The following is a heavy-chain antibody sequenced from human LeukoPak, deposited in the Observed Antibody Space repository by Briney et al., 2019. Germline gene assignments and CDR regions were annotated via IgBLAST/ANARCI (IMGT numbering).Heavy chain of an antibody. J-gene: IGHJ6*02. CDR1: VGSINSGNW. D-gene: IGHD2-2*02. Sequence: SETLSLTCAVSVGSINSGNWWPWVRQSPGKGLEWIGEIHHNGTRNYNPSLKSRVTISADTFKNHFSLIVTSLTAADTAVYYCAAAPILRGEGGEHYKYGMDVWGQGTTVIVSS. V-gene: IGHV4/OR15-8*01. CDR2: IHHNGTR. CDR3: AAAPILRGEGGEHYKYGMDV.